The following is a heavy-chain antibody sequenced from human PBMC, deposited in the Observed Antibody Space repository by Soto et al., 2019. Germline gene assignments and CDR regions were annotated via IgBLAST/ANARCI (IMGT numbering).Heavy chain of an antibody. J-gene: IGHJ4*02. CDR3: AGSSGYYLIDDY. D-gene: IGHD3-22*01. CDR2: INGGNGNT. CDR1: GNTVPNYA. Sequence: ASVTVSCKASGNTVPNYAIHWVRQAPGQRLEWMGWINGGNGNTYYSQQFQGRVTITRDTSASTAYMELSSLRSEDTAVYYCAGSSGYYLIDDYWGQGTLVTVSS. V-gene: IGHV1-3*01.